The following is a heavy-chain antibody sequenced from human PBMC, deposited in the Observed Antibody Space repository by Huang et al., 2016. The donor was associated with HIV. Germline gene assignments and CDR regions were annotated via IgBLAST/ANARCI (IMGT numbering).Heavy chain of an antibody. V-gene: IGHV3-30-3*01. D-gene: IGHD5-18*01. Sequence: QVQLVESGGGVVQPGRFLRLSCADSGFPFNNHPMHWVRQAPGKGWDWVTVISNEGSNKYYEDSVKGRFTISRDSTKSTLFLHMTSLRTEDTAVYYCARAKDTWDAYDIWGQGTMVIVSS. CDR3: ARAKDTWDAYDI. J-gene: IGHJ3*02. CDR1: GFPFNNHP. CDR2: ISNEGSNK.